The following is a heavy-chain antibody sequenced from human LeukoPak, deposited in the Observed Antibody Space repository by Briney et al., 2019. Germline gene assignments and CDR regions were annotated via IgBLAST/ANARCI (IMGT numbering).Heavy chain of an antibody. CDR1: GGTFSSYA. V-gene: IGHV1-69*13. D-gene: IGHD4-23*01. Sequence: SVKVSCKASGGTFSSYAISWVRQAPGQGLEWMGGIIPIFGTANYAQKFQGRVTITADESTSTAYMELSSLRSEDTAVYYCARDPDDYGGNSMAFDIWGQGQWSPSLQ. J-gene: IGHJ3*02. CDR3: ARDPDDYGGNSMAFDI. CDR2: IIPIFGTA.